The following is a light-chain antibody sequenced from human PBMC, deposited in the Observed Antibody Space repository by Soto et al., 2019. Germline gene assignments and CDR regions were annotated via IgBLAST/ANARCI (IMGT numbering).Light chain of an antibody. J-gene: IGLJ1*01. CDR1: XSXXGAGFD. CDR3: QSYDNRLSGYV. V-gene: IGLV1-40*01. CDR2: DNT. Sequence: QSVLTQPPSVSGAPGQRVTISCTXSXSXXGAGFDVYWYQXLPXTAPKLLIYDNTNRPSGVPDRFSGSKSGTSASLAITGXQXEDEADYYCQSYDNRLSGYVFGTGTKLTVL.